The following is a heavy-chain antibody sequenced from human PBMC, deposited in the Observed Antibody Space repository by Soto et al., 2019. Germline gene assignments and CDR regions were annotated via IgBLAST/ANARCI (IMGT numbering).Heavy chain of an antibody. CDR2: ISYDGSNK. J-gene: IGHJ3*02. Sequence: PGGSLRLSCAASGFTFSSYSMNWVRQAPGKGLEWVAVISYDGSNKYYADSVKGRFTISRDNSKNTLYLQMNSLRAEDTAVYYCAKDRWSGYKDAFDIWGQGTMVTVSS. CDR1: GFTFSSYS. D-gene: IGHD3-3*01. V-gene: IGHV3-30*18. CDR3: AKDRWSGYKDAFDI.